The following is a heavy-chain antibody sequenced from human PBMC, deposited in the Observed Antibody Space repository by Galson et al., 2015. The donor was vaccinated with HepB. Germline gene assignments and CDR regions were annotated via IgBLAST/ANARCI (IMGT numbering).Heavy chain of an antibody. CDR3: ARLRYADYEISRLDY. CDR1: GYIFTMYW. V-gene: IGHV5-51*03. D-gene: IGHD4-17*01. CDR2: IYPDDSDT. J-gene: IGHJ4*02. Sequence: QSGAEVKKPGESLRISCKGSGYIFTMYWIGWVRQMPGKGLEWMGIIYPDDSDTRYSPSFQGQVSISVDKSISTAYLQWSSLKASDTAMYYCARLRYADYEISRLDYWGQGTLVTVSS.